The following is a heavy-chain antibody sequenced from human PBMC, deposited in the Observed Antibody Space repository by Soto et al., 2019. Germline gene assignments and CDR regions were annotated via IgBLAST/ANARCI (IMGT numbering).Heavy chain of an antibody. CDR2: ISGSGGST. V-gene: IGHV3-23*01. D-gene: IGHD6-13*01. Sequence: GGSQILSCAASGFTFGGYAVSWVRQAPGKGLEWVSAISGSGGSTYYADSVKGRFTISRDNSKNTLYLQMNSLRAEDTAVYYCARYSSSWPAEYFQHWGQGTLVTVSS. J-gene: IGHJ1*01. CDR1: GFTFGGYA. CDR3: ARYSSSWPAEYFQH.